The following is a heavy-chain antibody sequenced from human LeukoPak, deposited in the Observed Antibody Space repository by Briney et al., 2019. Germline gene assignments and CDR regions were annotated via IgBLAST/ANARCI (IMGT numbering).Heavy chain of an antibody. CDR1: GGSISSSNW. J-gene: IGHJ6*03. Sequence: PSETLSLTCAVSGGSISSSNWWSWVRQPPGKGLEWIGEIYHSRSTNYNPSLKSRVTISVDKSKNQFSLKLSSVTAADTAVYYCARIKVVVVAATSLGYYYMDVWGKGTTVTVSS. CDR3: ARIKVVVVAATSLGYYYMDV. V-gene: IGHV4-4*02. D-gene: IGHD2-15*01. CDR2: IYHSRST.